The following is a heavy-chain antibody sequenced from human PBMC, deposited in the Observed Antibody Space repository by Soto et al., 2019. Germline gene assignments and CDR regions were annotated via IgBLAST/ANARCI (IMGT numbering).Heavy chain of an antibody. CDR2: IYYSGTA. J-gene: IGHJ3*02. CDR1: GGSISSSTYY. V-gene: IGHV4-39*01. D-gene: IGHD4-17*01. Sequence: QLQLQESGPGLVKPSETLSLTCSVSGGSISSSTYYWGWVRQPPGKGLEWIGSIYYSGTAHYTPSLNRRPTISVATSKNQFSMNLSAVTAADTAVYYCARRATTVTYDAFDIWGQGTMVTVSS. CDR3: ARRATTVTYDAFDI.